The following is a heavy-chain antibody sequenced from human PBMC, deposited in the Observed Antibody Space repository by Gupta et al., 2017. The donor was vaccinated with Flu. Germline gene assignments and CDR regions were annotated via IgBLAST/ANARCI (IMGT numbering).Heavy chain of an antibody. CDR3: ARYFDY. J-gene: IGHJ4*02. CDR1: SSSFH. Sequence: SSSFHWGWIRQPPGKGLEWIGSFFYSGSTYYNPSLKSRVTISVDTSKNQFSLKLNSMTAADTAVYYCARYFDYWGQGTLVTVSS. CDR2: FFYSGST. V-gene: IGHV4-39*01.